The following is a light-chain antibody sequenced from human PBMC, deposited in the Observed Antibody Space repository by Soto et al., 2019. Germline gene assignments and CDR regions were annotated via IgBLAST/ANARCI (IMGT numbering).Light chain of an antibody. J-gene: IGLJ1*01. CDR2: DVS. CDR3: SSYTSSSTLGV. V-gene: IGLV2-14*01. CDR1: SSDVGAYNY. Sequence: QSALTQPASVSGSPGQSITISCTGTSSDVGAYNYVSWYQQYPGKAPKLMIYDVSYRPSGVSSRFSGSKSGNTASLTISGLQAEDEADYYCSSYTSSSTLGVFGTGTQLTVL.